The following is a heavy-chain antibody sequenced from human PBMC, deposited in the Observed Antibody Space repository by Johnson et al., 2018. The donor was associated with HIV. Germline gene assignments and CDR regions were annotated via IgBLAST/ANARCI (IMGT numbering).Heavy chain of an antibody. V-gene: IGHV3-13*01. J-gene: IGHJ3*02. Sequence: MQLVESGGGLIQPGGSLRLSCAASGFTFSSYDMHWVRQATGKGLEWVSAIGTAGDTYYPGSVKGRFTISRENAKNSLYLQMNSLSAGDTAVYYCAVTSIAGRPKWQDVFDIWGQGTMVTVSS. CDR2: IGTAGDT. CDR3: AVTSIAGRPKWQDVFDI. CDR1: GFTFSSYD. D-gene: IGHD6-6*01.